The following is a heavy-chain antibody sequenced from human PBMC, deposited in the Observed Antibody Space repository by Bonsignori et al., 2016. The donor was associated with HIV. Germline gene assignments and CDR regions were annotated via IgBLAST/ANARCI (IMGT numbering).Heavy chain of an antibody. V-gene: IGHV1-24*01. D-gene: IGHD3-10*01. J-gene: IGHJ4*02. CDR2: FDGRDGQT. CDR1: GDTLSDSS. CDR3: ATPRAEGSLDN. Sequence: QVQLIQSGAEVKKPGASVRVSCKVSGDTLSDSSMHWVRQAPGKGLEWMGSFDGRDGQTTYTQKLQGGVTMTEDATTATAYMELRALRSEDTAVYYCATPRAEGSLDNWGQGTLVTVSS.